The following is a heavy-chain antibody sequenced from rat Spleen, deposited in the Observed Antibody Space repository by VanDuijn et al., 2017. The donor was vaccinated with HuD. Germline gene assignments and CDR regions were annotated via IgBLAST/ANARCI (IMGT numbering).Heavy chain of an antibody. CDR3: ARQGRVYYGLGY. CDR1: GFTFSSYG. V-gene: IGHV5-62*01. Sequence: AVQLVESGGGLVQPGKSLKLSCSASGFTFSSYGMHWIRQAPGKGLDWVAYISSSSGTVYADAVKERFTISRDNAKNTLYLQLNSLKSEDTATYYCARQGRVYYGLGYWGQGVMVTVSS. J-gene: IGHJ2*01. D-gene: IGHD1-6*01. CDR2: ISSSSGT.